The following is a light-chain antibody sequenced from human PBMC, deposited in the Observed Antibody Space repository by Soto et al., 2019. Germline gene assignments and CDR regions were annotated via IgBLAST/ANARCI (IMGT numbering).Light chain of an antibody. CDR3: QHYNSYSEA. Sequence: DIQRTQSPSSLYASVGDGVTMTCRASQGIRNDLGWYKQKPGKAPKRLIYAASSLQSGVPSRFSGSGAGTEYTLTISSLQPDDFATYYCQHYNSYSEAFGQGTKV. J-gene: IGKJ1*01. CDR2: AAS. V-gene: IGKV1-17*01. CDR1: QGIRND.